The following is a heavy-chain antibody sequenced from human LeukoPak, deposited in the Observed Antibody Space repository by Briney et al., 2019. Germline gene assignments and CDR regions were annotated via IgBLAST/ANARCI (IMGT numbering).Heavy chain of an antibody. Sequence: GGSLRLSCAGSGFTFRNYWMNWVRQAPGKGLEWAANIKEDGSEKYYVDSVKGRFTVSRDNAKNSLYLQINSLRADDTAVYYCARGGPTVGTDYWGQGTLVTVSS. J-gene: IGHJ4*02. CDR2: IKEDGSEK. V-gene: IGHV3-7*01. D-gene: IGHD1-26*01. CDR3: ARGGPTVGTDY. CDR1: GFTFRNYW.